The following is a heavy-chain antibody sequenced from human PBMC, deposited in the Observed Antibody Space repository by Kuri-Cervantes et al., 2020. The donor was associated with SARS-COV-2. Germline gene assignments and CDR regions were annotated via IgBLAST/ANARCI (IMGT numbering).Heavy chain of an antibody. CDR3: ARDQQMVYAAWGAIDY. CDR1: GYTFTTYG. CDR2: INPNSGGT. Sequence: ASVKVSCKASGYTFTTYGISWVRQAPGRGLEWMGWINPNSGGTNYAQKFQGRVTMTRDTSISTAYMELSRLRSDDTAVYYCARDQQMVYAAWGAIDYWGQGTLVTVSS. J-gene: IGHJ4*02. D-gene: IGHD2-8*01. V-gene: IGHV1-2*02.